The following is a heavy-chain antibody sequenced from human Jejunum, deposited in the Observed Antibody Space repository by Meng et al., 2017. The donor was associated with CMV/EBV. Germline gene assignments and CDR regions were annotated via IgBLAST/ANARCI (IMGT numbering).Heavy chain of an antibody. CDR1: GGSISSGDFC. V-gene: IGHV4-30-4*01. D-gene: IGHD3-3*01. Sequence: HLQESGPGLVRPSQTLSLPCTASGGSISSGDFCWSWIRQPPGKGLEWIGYIDDTGSTYYNPSLKSRVDISLGTSRNHFSLTLSSVTAEDTAVYFCARGSIFVSFDSWGQGTLVTVSS. J-gene: IGHJ4*02. CDR2: IDDTGST. CDR3: ARGSIFVSFDS.